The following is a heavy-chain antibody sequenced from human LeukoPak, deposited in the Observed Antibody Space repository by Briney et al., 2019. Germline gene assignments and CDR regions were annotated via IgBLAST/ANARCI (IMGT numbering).Heavy chain of an antibody. J-gene: IGHJ5*02. CDR2: INHSGST. CDR1: GGSISSGSYY. CDR3: ASRTTVTTLTGWFDP. D-gene: IGHD4-17*01. Sequence: PSETLSLTCTVSGGSISSGSYYWSWIRQPAGKGLEWIGEINHSGSTHYNPSLKSRVTISVDTSQKQFSLRLTSVTAADTAVYYCASRTTVTTLTGWFDPWGQGTLVTVSS. V-gene: IGHV4-61*10.